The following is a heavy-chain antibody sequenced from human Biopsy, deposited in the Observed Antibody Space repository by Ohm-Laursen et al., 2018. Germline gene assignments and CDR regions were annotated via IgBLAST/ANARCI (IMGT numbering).Heavy chain of an antibody. CDR1: GASIEDYY. V-gene: IGHV4-59*08. Sequence: GTLSLTCTVSGASIEDYYWTWIRQAPGKTLEWIASINYRGNTNYNPSLKSRVTMSAHTSTNQFSLKLTSVTAADTAVYYCARDYDTSGYYYVSWGQGTLVTVSS. J-gene: IGHJ5*02. CDR3: ARDYDTSGYYYVS. CDR2: INYRGNT. D-gene: IGHD3-22*01.